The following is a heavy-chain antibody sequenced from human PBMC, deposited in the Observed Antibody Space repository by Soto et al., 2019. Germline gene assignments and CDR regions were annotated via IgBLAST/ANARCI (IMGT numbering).Heavy chain of an antibody. Sequence: QVQLQESGPGLVTPSGTLSLTCAVSGGSISSSNWGSWVRHPPGKGLEWIGEIHHSGSANYNPSLTSRGTIAVATTKNHSALKPNFMTTTDTAVYDYCAVYPWRFGPACGIWGQRTLVTVS. D-gene: IGHD3-10*01. J-gene: IGHJ4*02. V-gene: IGHV4-4*02. CDR2: IHHSGSA. CDR3: CAVYPWRFGPACGI. CDR1: GGSISSSNW.